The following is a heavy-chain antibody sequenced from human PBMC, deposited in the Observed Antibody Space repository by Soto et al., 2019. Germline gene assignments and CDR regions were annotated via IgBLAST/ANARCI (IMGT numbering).Heavy chain of an antibody. V-gene: IGHV4-31*03. D-gene: IGHD1-1*01. CDR3: ARYNTRRCWFDP. CDR2: IYYSGST. Sequence: SETLSLTCTVSGGSISSGGYYWSWIRQHPGKGLEWIGYIYYSGSTYYNPSLKSRVTISVDTSKNQFSLKLSSVTAADTAVYYCARYNTRRCWFDPWGQGTLVTVSS. CDR1: GGSISSGGYY. J-gene: IGHJ5*02.